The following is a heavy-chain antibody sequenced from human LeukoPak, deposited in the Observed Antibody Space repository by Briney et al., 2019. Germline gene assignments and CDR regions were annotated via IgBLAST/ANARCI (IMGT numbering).Heavy chain of an antibody. CDR3: AREDGRYSYGYGWFDP. CDR1: GGSISSGDYY. D-gene: IGHD5-18*01. J-gene: IGHJ5*02. V-gene: IGHV4-30-4*01. Sequence: SETLSLTCTVSGGSISSGDYYWSWIRQPPGKGLEWIGYIYYSGSAYYNPSLKSRVTISVDTSKNQFSLKLSSVTAADTAVYYCAREDGRYSYGYGWFDPWGQGTLVTVSS. CDR2: IYYSGSA.